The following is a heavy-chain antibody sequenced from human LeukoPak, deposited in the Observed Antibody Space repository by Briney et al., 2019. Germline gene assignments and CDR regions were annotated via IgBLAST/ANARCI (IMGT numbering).Heavy chain of an antibody. Sequence: GGSLRLSCAASGFTFSNYAMSRVRQAPGKGLEWVSVIGGSGGSTHHADSVTGRFTISRDNSQIPLYVQMSSLRAEDTAVYYCAKGGDWEPLDYWGQGTLLTVSS. CDR3: AKGGDWEPLDY. J-gene: IGHJ4*02. CDR1: GFTFSNYA. D-gene: IGHD1-26*01. CDR2: IGGSGGST. V-gene: IGHV3-23*01.